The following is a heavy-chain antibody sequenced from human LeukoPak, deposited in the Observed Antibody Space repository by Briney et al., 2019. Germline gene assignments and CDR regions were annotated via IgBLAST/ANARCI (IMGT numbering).Heavy chain of an antibody. J-gene: IGHJ4*02. CDR2: INHNGNVN. V-gene: IGHV3-7*01. Sequence: GGSLRLSCAASGFTFSSYWMNWARQAPGKGLEWVASINHNGNVNYYVDSVKGRFTISRDNAKNSLYLQMNSLRAEDTAVYYCARDLGTYYFDYWGQGTLVTVSS. CDR1: GFTFSSYW. D-gene: IGHD1-26*01. CDR3: ARDLGTYYFDY.